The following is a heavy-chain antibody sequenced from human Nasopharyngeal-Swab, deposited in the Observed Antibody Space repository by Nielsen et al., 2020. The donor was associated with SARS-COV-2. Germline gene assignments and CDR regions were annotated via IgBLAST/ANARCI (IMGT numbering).Heavy chain of an antibody. D-gene: IGHD3-22*01. J-gene: IGHJ3*02. V-gene: IGHV4-31*02. CDR2: IYYSGST. Sequence: LRPRPGPGLEWIGYIYYSGSTYYNPSLKSRVTISVDTSKNQFSLKLSSVTAADTAVYYCARATMIVVVIGAFDIWGQGTMVTVSS. CDR3: ARATMIVVVIGAFDI.